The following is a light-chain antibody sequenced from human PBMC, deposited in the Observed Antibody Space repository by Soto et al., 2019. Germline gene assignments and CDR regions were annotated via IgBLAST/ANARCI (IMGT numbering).Light chain of an antibody. J-gene: IGLJ1*01. CDR2: EVS. V-gene: IGLV2-14*01. Sequence: QSALTQPASVSGSPGQSITISCTGTSSDVGAYNSVSWYQQYPGKAPKLMMYEVSNRPSGVSDRFSGSKSGNTASLTISGLQTGDEAHYYCSSYRSSSTYVFGTGTKVTVL. CDR1: SSDVGAYNS. CDR3: SSYRSSSTYV.